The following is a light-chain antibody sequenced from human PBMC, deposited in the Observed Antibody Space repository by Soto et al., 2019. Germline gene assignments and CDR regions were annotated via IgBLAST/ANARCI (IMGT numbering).Light chain of an antibody. J-gene: IGKJ1*01. CDR2: DAS. CDR1: QSVGSN. CDR3: QQYNNWPPWT. V-gene: IGKV3-15*01. Sequence: EIVMTQSPATLSVSPGERVIFSCRASQSVGSNLAWYQQKPGQAPRLLIYDASTRATGIPARFSGSGYGTEFTLTISSLESEDFAVYYCQQYNNWPPWTFGQGTKVEMK.